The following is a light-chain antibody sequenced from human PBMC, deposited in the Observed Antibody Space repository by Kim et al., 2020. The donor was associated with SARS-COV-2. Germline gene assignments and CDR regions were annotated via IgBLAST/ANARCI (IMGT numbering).Light chain of an antibody. J-gene: IGLJ2*01. CDR2: DVS. CDR3: SSYAGSNNLV. CDR1: SSDVGAYNY. V-gene: IGLV2-8*01. Sequence: QSALTQPPSASGSPGQSVTISCTGTSSDVGAYNYVSWYQQHPGKAPKLMIYDVSKRPSGVPDRFSGSKSGNTASLTVSGLHAEDEADYYCSSYAGSNNLVFGGGTQLTVL.